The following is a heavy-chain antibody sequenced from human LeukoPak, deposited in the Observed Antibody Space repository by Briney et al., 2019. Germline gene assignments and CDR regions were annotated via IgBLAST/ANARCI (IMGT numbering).Heavy chain of an antibody. CDR3: AGTSMVRGVIDY. CDR1: GGSISSYY. V-gene: IGHV4-4*07. D-gene: IGHD3-10*01. J-gene: IGHJ4*02. Sequence: PSETLSLTCTVSGGSISSYYWSWIRQPAGKGLEWIGRIYTSGSTNYNPTLKSRVTMSVDTSKNQFSLKLSSVTAADTAVYYCAGTSMVRGVIDYWGQGTLVTVSS. CDR2: IYTSGST.